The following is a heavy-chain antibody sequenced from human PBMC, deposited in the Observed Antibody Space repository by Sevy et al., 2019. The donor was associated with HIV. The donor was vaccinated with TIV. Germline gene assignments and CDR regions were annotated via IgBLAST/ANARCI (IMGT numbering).Heavy chain of an antibody. CDR3: ARDLPPSATTVAHFDY. Sequence: GGSLRLSCAASGFTFSSYWMSWVRQAPGKGLEWVSYITNSGSSIYYSDSVRGRFTVSRDNAKNSLYLQMKSLRAEDTAVYYCARDLPPSATTVAHFDYWGRGTLVTVSS. CDR1: GFTFSSYW. J-gene: IGHJ4*02. CDR2: ITNSGSSI. V-gene: IGHV3-48*04. D-gene: IGHD4-17*01.